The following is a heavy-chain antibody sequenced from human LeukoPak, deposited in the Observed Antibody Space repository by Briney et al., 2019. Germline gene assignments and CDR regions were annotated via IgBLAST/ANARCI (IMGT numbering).Heavy chain of an antibody. V-gene: IGHV4-39*01. CDR2: IYYSGST. D-gene: IGHD6-19*01. Sequence: PSETLSLTCTVSGGSISSSSYYWVWIRQPPGKGLEWIGSIYYSGSTYYNQSLKSRVTISVDTSKNQFSLKLSSVTAADTAVYYCASGWYYFDYWGQGTLVTVSS. CDR1: GGSISSSSYY. CDR3: ASGWYYFDY. J-gene: IGHJ4*02.